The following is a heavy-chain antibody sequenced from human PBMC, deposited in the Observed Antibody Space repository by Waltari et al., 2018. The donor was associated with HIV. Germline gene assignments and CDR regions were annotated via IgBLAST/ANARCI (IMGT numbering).Heavy chain of an antibody. CDR2: ISSSSSTI. J-gene: IGHJ6*02. V-gene: IGHV3-48*04. CDR1: GFTFSSYS. Sequence: EVQLVESGGGLVQPGGSLRLSCAAYGFTFSSYSLNWVRQAPGKGLEWVSYISSSSSTIYYADSVKGRFTISRDNAKNSLYLQMNSLRAEDTAVYYCARDDYGMDVWGQGTTVTVSS. CDR3: ARDDYGMDV.